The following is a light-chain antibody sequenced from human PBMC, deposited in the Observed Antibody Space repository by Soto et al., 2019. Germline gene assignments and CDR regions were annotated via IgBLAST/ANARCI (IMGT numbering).Light chain of an antibody. V-gene: IGKV1D-16*01. J-gene: IGKJ5*01. Sequence: DIEMTQSPSSLSASVGDRVSITCRASHPINKWLAWYQQKPNQAPRSLIYTTSIRQSGVPSRFSGSGSGTDFTLTITSLQPEDFANFFCQQCANSPLSFGQGTRLDI. CDR2: TTS. CDR3: QQCANSPLS. CDR1: HPINKW.